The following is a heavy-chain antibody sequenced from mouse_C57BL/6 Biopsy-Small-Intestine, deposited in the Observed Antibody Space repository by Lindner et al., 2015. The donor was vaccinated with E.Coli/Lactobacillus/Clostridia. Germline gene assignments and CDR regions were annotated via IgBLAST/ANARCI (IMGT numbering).Heavy chain of an antibody. J-gene: IGHJ4*01. CDR2: ISAYNGHT. V-gene: IGHV1-20*01. CDR3: ARSLEYCSDGSCLSFGFDP. D-gene: IGHD1-1*02. CDR1: GYSFIHYG. Sequence: VKVSCKASGYSFIHYGIIWVRQAPGRGLEWMGWISAYNGHTNYAQNLQGRVTMTTDTSTTTAYMELGSLKSDDTAVYYCARSLEYCSDGSCLSFGFDPWGQGTLVTVSS.